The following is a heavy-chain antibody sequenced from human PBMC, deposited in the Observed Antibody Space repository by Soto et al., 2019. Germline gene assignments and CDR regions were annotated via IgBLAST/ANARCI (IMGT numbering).Heavy chain of an antibody. J-gene: IGHJ4*02. V-gene: IGHV3-23*01. CDR2: ISDRPTGHT. CDR1: GFTFSHYT. CDR3: TTRMTAHFDY. Sequence: GGSLRLSCVASGFTFSHYTLNWVRRAPGKGLEWVSTISDRPTGHTHYAESVRGRFTISRDDSSDTVFLQMDSLRAEDTAVYYCTTRMTAHFDYWGQGVLVTVSS.